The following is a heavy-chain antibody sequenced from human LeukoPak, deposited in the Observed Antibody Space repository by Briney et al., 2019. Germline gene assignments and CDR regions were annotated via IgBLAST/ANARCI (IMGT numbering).Heavy chain of an antibody. D-gene: IGHD2-2*01. CDR1: GGSISSSSYY. CDR3: ARHGDIVVVPAAHFDY. V-gene: IGHV4-39*01. J-gene: IGHJ4*02. CDR2: IYYSGST. Sequence: SETLSLTCTVSGGSISSSSYYWGWIRQPPGKGLEWIGGIYYSGSTYYNPSLKSRVTISVDTSKNQFSLKLSSVTAADTAVYYCARHGDIVVVPAAHFDYWGQGTLVTVSS.